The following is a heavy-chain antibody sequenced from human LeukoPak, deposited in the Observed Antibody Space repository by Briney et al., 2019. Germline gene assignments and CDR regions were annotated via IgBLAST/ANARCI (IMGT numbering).Heavy chain of an antibody. CDR1: GGTFSSYA. D-gene: IGHD6-13*01. CDR3: ARDRRIAAAGIHKGDCY. CDR2: IIPILGIA. Sequence: ASVKVSCKASGGTFSSYAISWVRQAPGQGLERMGRIIPILGIANYAQKFQGRVTITADKSTSTAYMELSSLRSEDTAVYYCARDRRIAAAGIHKGDCYWGQGTLVTVSS. J-gene: IGHJ4*02. V-gene: IGHV1-69*04.